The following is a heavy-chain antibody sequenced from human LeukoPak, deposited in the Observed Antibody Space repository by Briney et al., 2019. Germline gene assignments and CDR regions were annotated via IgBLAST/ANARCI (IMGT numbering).Heavy chain of an antibody. CDR3: ARDQNYYDTSAREQNYYDSSAYYGIDC. J-gene: IGHJ4*02. V-gene: IGHV1-2*02. Sequence: GAVRVSCVESGYSFTGYYIHWVRHAPGQGVERVGWINGNRGATNYAQTFQDRVTMTRDTSISTAYMELRRLRSDDTAIYYSARDQNYYDTSAREQNYYDSSAYYGIDCWGQGTLVTVSS. D-gene: IGHD3-22*01. CDR2: INGNRGAT. CDR1: GYSFTGYY.